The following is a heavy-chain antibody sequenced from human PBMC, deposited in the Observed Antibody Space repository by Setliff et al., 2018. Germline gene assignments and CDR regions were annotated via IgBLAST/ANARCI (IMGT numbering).Heavy chain of an antibody. CDR1: GDSMNSGVYY. CDR2: IYSGGTT. Sequence: LSLTCKVSGDSMNSGVYYWAGIRQPPGKGLALNGRIYSGGTTYYNSSLKSRVTISVDTSKSQFSLRLNSVTAADTAVYYCARTGTYRYFDYWGRGTLVTVSS. D-gene: IGHD1-1*01. J-gene: IGHJ4*02. CDR3: ARTGTYRYFDY. V-gene: IGHV4-39*01.